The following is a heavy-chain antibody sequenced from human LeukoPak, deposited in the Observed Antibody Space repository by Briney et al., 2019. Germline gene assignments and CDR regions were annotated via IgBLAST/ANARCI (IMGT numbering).Heavy chain of an antibody. CDR1: ELTLSDNY. Sequence: GGSLRLSCAASELTLSDNYMSWIRQAPGRGLEWVSFIYSGGSTYYADSVRGRFIISRDTSKNTLYLQMNSLRAEDTAIYYCARDNGAIKLAFDIWGQGTMVTVSS. CDR2: IYSGGST. CDR3: ARDNGAIKLAFDI. V-gene: IGHV3-53*01. D-gene: IGHD1-26*01. J-gene: IGHJ3*02.